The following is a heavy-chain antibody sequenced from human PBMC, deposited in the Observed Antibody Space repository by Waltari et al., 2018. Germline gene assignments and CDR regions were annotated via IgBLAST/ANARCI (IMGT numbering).Heavy chain of an antibody. CDR1: GFSFSNYW. Sequence: EVQLVESGGGLVQPGGSLSLSCAASGFSFSNYWMTWVRQVAGKGPEWGATVKQDGSAKYYVDSVKGRFTIRKDNSKNSLYLHMNSLRAEDTATYYCARGRADLDYWGQGTLVTVSS. J-gene: IGHJ4*02. CDR3: ARGRADLDY. CDR2: VKQDGSAK. D-gene: IGHD3-3*01. V-gene: IGHV3-7*01.